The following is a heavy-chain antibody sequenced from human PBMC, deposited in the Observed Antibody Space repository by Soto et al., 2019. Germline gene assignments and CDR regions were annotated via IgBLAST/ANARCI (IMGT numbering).Heavy chain of an antibody. Sequence: PGGSLRLSCAASGFTFSSYAISWGRQAPGKGLEWVSSISGSGGSTYYADSVKGRFTISRDNSKNTLYLQMNSLRAEDTAVYYCAKDRDSSGYYYNWYFDLWGRGTLVTVSS. V-gene: IGHV3-23*01. CDR1: GFTFSSYA. CDR3: AKDRDSSGYYYNWYFDL. J-gene: IGHJ2*01. D-gene: IGHD3-22*01. CDR2: ISGSGGST.